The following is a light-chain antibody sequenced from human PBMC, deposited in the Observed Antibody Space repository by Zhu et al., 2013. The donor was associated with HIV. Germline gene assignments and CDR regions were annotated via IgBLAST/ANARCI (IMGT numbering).Light chain of an antibody. V-gene: IGLV1-40*01. J-gene: IGLJ3*02. CDR3: AAWDDSLSGPV. Sequence: QSVLTQPPSVSGAPGQRVTISCAGSSSNIGAGYAVHWYQQPPGTAPKLLIYGHNNRPSGVPDRFSVSKSGTSASLAISGLQSEDEAAYYCAAWDDSLSGPVFGGGTKLTVL. CDR2: GHN. CDR1: SSNIGAGYA.